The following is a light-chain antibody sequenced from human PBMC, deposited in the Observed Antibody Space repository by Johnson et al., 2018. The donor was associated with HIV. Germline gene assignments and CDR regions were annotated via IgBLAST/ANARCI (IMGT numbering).Light chain of an antibody. CDR3: GTWDSSLSAGGANYV. J-gene: IGLJ1*01. V-gene: IGLV1-51*01. CDR2: DNN. CDR1: SSNIGNNY. Sequence: QAVLTQPPSVSAAPGQKVTISCSGSSSNIGNNYVSWYQQFTGTAPKLVIHDNNKRPSGIPDRFSGSKSGPSATLGITGLQTGDEADYYCGTWDSSLSAGGANYVFGTGTKVTVL.